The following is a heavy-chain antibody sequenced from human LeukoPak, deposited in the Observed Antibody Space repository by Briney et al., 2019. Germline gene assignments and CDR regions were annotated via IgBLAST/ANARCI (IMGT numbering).Heavy chain of an antibody. V-gene: IGHV3-48*01. D-gene: IGHD4-11*01. J-gene: IGHJ4*02. CDR1: GFTFSSYS. Sequence: GGSLRLSCAASGFTFSSYSMKWVRQAPGKGLEWVAYIGSVSGIFHYADSVKGRFTISRDNAKNSLYLQMNSLRAEDTAVYYCAKLTTSWGQGTLVTVSS. CDR3: AKLTTS. CDR2: IGSVSGIF.